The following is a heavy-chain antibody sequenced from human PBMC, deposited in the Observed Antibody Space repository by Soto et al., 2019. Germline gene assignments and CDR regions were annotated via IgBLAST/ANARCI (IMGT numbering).Heavy chain of an antibody. V-gene: IGHV3-66*01. D-gene: IGHD2-2*01. Sequence: GGSLRLSCAASGFIVSDKYMSWVRQAPGKGLEWVSLIYSSGTTYSADSVKGKFTISGDNSKNTLSLQMNSLTAEDTAVYYCARVLRSGTSGYAFDIWGQGTMVTVSS. CDR1: GFIVSDKY. J-gene: IGHJ3*02. CDR2: IYSSGTT. CDR3: ARVLRSGTSGYAFDI.